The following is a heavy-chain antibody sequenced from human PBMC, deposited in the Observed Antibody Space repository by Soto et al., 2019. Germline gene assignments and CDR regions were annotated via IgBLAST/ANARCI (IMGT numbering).Heavy chain of an antibody. V-gene: IGHV3-23*01. J-gene: IGHJ4*02. CDR2: ISGSGGST. D-gene: IGHD6-19*01. CDR1: GFTFSSYA. Sequence: PGGSLRLSCAASGFTFSSYAMSWVRQAPGKGLEWVSAISGSGGSTYYADSVKGRFTISRDNSKNPLYLQMNSLRAEDTAVYYCAKDSSGWYSPFDYWGQGTLVTVSS. CDR3: AKDSSGWYSPFDY.